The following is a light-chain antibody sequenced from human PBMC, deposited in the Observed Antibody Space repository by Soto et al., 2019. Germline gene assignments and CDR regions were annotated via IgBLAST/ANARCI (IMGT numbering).Light chain of an antibody. CDR3: QQYGSSPPYT. CDR2: GAS. V-gene: IGKV3-20*01. Sequence: EIVLTQSPGTLSLSPGERATLSCRASQSVSSNYLAWFQQKPGQAPRLLIYGASSRATGIPDRFSDSGSGTDFTLTISRLEPEDFVVYYCQQYGSSPPYTFGQGTKLEIK. CDR1: QSVSSNY. J-gene: IGKJ2*01.